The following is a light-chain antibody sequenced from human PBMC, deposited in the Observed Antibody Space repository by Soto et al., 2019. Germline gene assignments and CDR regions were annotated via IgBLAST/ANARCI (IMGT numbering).Light chain of an antibody. J-gene: IGKJ1*01. Sequence: EIVLTQSPGTLSLSPGERATLSCRASQSVCSSYLSWYQQKPGQTPRLLIYGVSRRATGIPDRFSGSGSGTDFTLTISRLEPEDFAVYYCQHYGSSWLTFGQGTKVEIK. V-gene: IGKV3-20*01. CDR2: GVS. CDR1: QSVCSSY. CDR3: QHYGSSWLT.